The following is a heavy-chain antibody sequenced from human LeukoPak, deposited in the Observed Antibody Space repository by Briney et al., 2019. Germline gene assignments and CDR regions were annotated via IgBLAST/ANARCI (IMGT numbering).Heavy chain of an antibody. Sequence: PGGSLRLSCAASGFTFSSYWMSWVRQAPGKGLEWVANIKQDGSEKYYVDSVKGRFTISRDNAKNSLYLQMNSLRAEDTAVYYCARDRLLQGWLPYQKYMDVWGKGTTVTVSS. CDR2: IKQDGSEK. V-gene: IGHV3-7*01. J-gene: IGHJ6*03. D-gene: IGHD5-24*01. CDR1: GFTFSSYW. CDR3: ARDRLLQGWLPYQKYMDV.